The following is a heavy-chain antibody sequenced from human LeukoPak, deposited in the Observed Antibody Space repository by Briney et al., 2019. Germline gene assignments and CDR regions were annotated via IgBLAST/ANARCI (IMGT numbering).Heavy chain of an antibody. CDR3: ATQPDFWSGYSDDY. Sequence: GGSLRLSCTASGFTFSSYAMSWVRQAPGKGLEWVSAISGSGGSTYYADSVKGRFTISRDNSKNTLYLQMNSLRAEDTAVYYCATQPDFWSGYSDDYWGQGTLVTVSS. CDR1: GFTFSSYA. V-gene: IGHV3-23*01. D-gene: IGHD3-3*01. J-gene: IGHJ4*02. CDR2: ISGSGGST.